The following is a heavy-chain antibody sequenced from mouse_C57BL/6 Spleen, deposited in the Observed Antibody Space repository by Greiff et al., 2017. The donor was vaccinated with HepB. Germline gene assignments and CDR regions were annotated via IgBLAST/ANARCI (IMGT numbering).Heavy chain of an antibody. V-gene: IGHV1-43*01. CDR1: GYSFTGYY. Sequence: EVQLQQSGPELVKPGASVKISCKASGYSFTGYYMHWVKQSSEKSLEWIGEINPSTGGTSYNQKFKGKATLTVDKSSSTAYMQLKSLTSEDSAVYYCARGGILDYFDYWGQGTTLTVSS. CDR3: ARGGILDYFDY. D-gene: IGHD4-1*01. CDR2: INPSTGGT. J-gene: IGHJ2*01.